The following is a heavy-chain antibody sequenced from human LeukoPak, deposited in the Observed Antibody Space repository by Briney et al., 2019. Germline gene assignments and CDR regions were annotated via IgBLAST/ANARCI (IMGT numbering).Heavy chain of an antibody. J-gene: IGHJ4*02. CDR3: ARDEAQYYFDY. Sequence: SETLSLTCAVYGGSFSGYYWSWIRQPPGKGLEWIGEINHSGSTNYNPSLKSRVTISVDTSKNQFSLKLSSVTAADTAVYYCARDEAQYYFDYWGQGTLVTVSS. V-gene: IGHV4-34*01. CDR1: GGSFSGYY. CDR2: INHSGST.